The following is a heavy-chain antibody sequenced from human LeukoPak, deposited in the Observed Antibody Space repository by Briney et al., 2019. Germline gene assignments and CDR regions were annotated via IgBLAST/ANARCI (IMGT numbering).Heavy chain of an antibody. CDR3: ASHTNYYDTTKGAFDI. CDR1: GGSISSGDYY. J-gene: IGHJ3*02. CDR2: IYYSGST. D-gene: IGHD3-9*01. Sequence: SETLSLACTVSGGSISSGDYYWSWIRQPPGKGLEWIGYIYYSGSTYYNPSLKSRVTISVDTSKNQFSLKLSSVTAADTAVYYCASHTNYYDTTKGAFDIWGQGTMVTVSS. V-gene: IGHV4-30-4*01.